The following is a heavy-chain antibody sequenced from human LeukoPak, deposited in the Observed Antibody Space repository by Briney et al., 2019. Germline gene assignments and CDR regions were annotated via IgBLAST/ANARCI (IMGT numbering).Heavy chain of an antibody. CDR2: INPSGGST. CDR1: GYTFNSYY. CDR3: ARAYGDYYYYYMDV. J-gene: IGHJ6*03. D-gene: IGHD4-17*01. Sequence: ASEKVSCKASGYTFNSYYMHWVRQAPGQGLEWMGIINPSGGSTSYAQQFQGRVTMTRDTSPSTVYMELSSLRSEDTAVYYGARAYGDYYYYYMDVWGKGTTVTVSS. V-gene: IGHV1-46*02.